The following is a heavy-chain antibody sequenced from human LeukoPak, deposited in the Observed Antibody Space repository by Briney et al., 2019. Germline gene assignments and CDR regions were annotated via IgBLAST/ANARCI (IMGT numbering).Heavy chain of an antibody. CDR1: GGSISSYY. J-gene: IGHJ3*02. Sequence: SETLSLTCTVSGGSISSYYWSWIRQPPGKGLEWIGRIYTSGSTNYNPSLKSRVTMSVDTSKNQFSLKLSSVTAADTALYYCVSSYSSTWYDAFDIWGQGTMVTVSS. V-gene: IGHV4-4*07. CDR3: VSSYSSTWYDAFDI. D-gene: IGHD6-13*01. CDR2: IYTSGST.